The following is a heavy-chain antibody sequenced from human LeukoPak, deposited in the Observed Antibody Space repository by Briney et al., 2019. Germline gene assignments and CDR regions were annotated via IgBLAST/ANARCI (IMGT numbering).Heavy chain of an antibody. D-gene: IGHD4-17*01. Sequence: ASVKVSCKASGYTFTSYDINWVRQATGQGLEWMGWMNPNSGNTGYAQKFQGRVTITRNTSISTAYMELSSLRSEDTAVYYCASDSVLGDYATIWGQGTMVTVSS. V-gene: IGHV1-8*03. CDR2: MNPNSGNT. J-gene: IGHJ3*02. CDR3: ASDSVLGDYATI. CDR1: GYTFTSYD.